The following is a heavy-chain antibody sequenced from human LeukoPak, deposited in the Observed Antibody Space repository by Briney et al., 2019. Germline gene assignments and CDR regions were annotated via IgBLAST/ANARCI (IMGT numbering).Heavy chain of an antibody. V-gene: IGHV1-46*01. Sequence: GASAKVSCKASGYTFTSYYMHWVRQAPGQGLEWMGIINPSGGSTSYAQKFQGRVTMTRDTSTSTVYMELSSLRSEDTAVYYCARDRMDLVVPAAMDLDYWGQGTLVTVSS. CDR1: GYTFTSYY. D-gene: IGHD2-2*01. J-gene: IGHJ4*02. CDR2: INPSGGST. CDR3: ARDRMDLVVPAAMDLDY.